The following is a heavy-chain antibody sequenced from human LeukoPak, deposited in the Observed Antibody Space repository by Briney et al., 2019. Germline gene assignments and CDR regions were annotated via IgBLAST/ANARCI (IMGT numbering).Heavy chain of an antibody. CDR3: ARDLWASDYYGSGRPGS. J-gene: IGHJ4*02. Sequence: GGSLRLSCAASGFTVSSKYMSWVRQAPGKGLEWVSVIYSGGSTYYADSVKGRFTISGDNSKNTLYLQMNSLRAEDTAVYYCARDLWASDYYGSGRPGSWGQGTLLTVSS. CDR1: GFTVSSKY. V-gene: IGHV3-66*01. D-gene: IGHD3-10*01. CDR2: IYSGGST.